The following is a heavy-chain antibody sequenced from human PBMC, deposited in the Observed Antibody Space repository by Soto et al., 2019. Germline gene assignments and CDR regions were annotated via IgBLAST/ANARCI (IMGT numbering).Heavy chain of an antibody. Sequence: ASVKVSCKASGYTFTGYYVHWVRQAPGQGLEWMGWINPNSGDTYLAQRFQGRVTMNRDTSIGTAYMELRGLTSDDTAEYYCAKGGAIVAAGTRAYLYNAMDVWGQGTTVTVSS. D-gene: IGHD1-26*01. CDR1: GYTFTGYY. CDR3: AKGGAIVAAGTRAYLYNAMDV. V-gene: IGHV1-2*02. CDR2: INPNSGDT. J-gene: IGHJ6*02.